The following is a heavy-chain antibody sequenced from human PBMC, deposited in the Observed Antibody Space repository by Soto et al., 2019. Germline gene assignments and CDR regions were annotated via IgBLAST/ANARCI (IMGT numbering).Heavy chain of an antibody. Sequence: PSETLSLTCAVSGYSISSCYYWGWIRQPPGKVLEWIGSIYHSGSTYYNPSLKSRVTISVDTSKNQFSLKLSSVTAADTAVYYCSRGDPVGRQWLAVNWVDPWGQGTLVTVSS. D-gene: IGHD6-19*01. CDR1: GYSISSCYY. CDR3: SRGDPVGRQWLAVNWVDP. J-gene: IGHJ5*02. CDR2: IYHSGST. V-gene: IGHV4-38-2*01.